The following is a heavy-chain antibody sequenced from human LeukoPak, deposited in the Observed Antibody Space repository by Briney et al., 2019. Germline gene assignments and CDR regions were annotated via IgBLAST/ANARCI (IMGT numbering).Heavy chain of an antibody. CDR3: ARDHGGLAAAGTEYYFDS. V-gene: IGHV4-30-2*01. Sequence: PSQTLSLTCIVSGDSISSDDYCWSWIRQPPGKGLEWIGYIFHSGSTYYNSSLKSRVTISVVRSKTQFSLKLSSVTAADTAVYYCARDHGGLAAAGTEYYFDSWGQGTLITVSS. J-gene: IGHJ4*02. CDR2: IFHSGST. D-gene: IGHD6-13*01. CDR1: GDSISSDDYC.